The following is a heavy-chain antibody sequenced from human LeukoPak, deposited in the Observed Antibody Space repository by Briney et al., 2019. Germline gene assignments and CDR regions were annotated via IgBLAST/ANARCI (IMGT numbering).Heavy chain of an antibody. CDR1: GYSISSGYY. J-gene: IGHJ4*02. CDR3: ARDSYDSSNYDAY. V-gene: IGHV4-38-2*02. D-gene: IGHD3-22*01. CDR2: IYHSGTT. Sequence: SETLSLTCTVSGYSISSGYYWAWIRPPPGKGLEWIGSIYHSGTTYYNPSLKSRVTISVDTSKNQFSLKLSSVTAADTAVYYCARDSYDSSNYDAYWGQGTLVTVSS.